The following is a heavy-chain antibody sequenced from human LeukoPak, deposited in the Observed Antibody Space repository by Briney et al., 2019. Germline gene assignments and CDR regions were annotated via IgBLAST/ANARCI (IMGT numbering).Heavy chain of an antibody. CDR2: IYHSGST. D-gene: IGHD1-26*01. CDR1: GYSISGGYY. J-gene: IGHJ4*02. V-gene: IGHV4-38-2*01. Sequence: SETLSLTCAVSGYSISGGYYWGWIRQPPGKGLEWIGSIYHSGSTYYNPSLKSRVTISVDTSKNQFSLKLSSVTAADTAVYYCARPIVGATGYFDYWGQGTLVTVSS. CDR3: ARPIVGATGYFDY.